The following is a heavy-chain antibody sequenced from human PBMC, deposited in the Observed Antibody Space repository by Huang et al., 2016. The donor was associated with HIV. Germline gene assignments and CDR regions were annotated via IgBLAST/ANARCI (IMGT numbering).Heavy chain of an antibody. D-gene: IGHD3-22*01. CDR2: IIQTHGTA. Sequence: QVQLVQSGAEVKKPGSPVKVACKASGGSFRNFAIGWVRQVPGQGLEWMGGIIQTHGTANDAQKFQGRGTIIADESTSTAYMELSSLRAEDTAVYYCATVDYYDTSGPQRGYFDNWGQGTLVTVSS. V-gene: IGHV1-69*01. CDR3: ATVDYYDTSGPQRGYFDN. J-gene: IGHJ4*02. CDR1: GGSFRNFA.